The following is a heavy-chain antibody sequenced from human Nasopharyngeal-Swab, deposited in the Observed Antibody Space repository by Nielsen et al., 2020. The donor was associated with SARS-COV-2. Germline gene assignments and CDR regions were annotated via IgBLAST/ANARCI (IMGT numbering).Heavy chain of an antibody. CDR3: ANLIFGDAFDI. Sequence: GESLKISCAASGFTFSSYGMHWVRQAPGKGLEWVAVISCDGSNKYYADSVKGRFTISRDNSKNTLYLQMNSLRAEDTAVYYCANLIFGDAFDIWGQGTMVTVSS. V-gene: IGHV3-30*18. CDR2: ISCDGSNK. J-gene: IGHJ3*02. CDR1: GFTFSSYG. D-gene: IGHD3-3*01.